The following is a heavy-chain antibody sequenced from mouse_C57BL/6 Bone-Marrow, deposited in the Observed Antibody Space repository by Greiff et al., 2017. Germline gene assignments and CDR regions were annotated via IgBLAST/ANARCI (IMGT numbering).Heavy chain of an antibody. J-gene: IGHJ4*01. V-gene: IGHV1-64*01. D-gene: IGHD2-3*01. CDR1: GYTFTSYW. CDR3: ARVTTRYYYAMDY. CDR2: IHPNSGST. Sequence: VQLQQPGAELVKPGASVKLSCKASGYTFTSYWMHWVKQRPGQGLEWIGMIHPNSGSTNYNEKFKSKATLTVDKSSSTAYMQLSSLTSEDSAVYYGARVTTRYYYAMDYWGQGTSVTVSS.